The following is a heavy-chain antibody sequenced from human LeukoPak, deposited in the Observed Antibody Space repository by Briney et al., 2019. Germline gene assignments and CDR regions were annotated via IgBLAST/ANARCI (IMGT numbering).Heavy chain of an antibody. D-gene: IGHD2-2*01. J-gene: IGHJ4*02. CDR3: AKPGCSSTSCQDFDY. CDR1: GFTFSSYA. CDR2: ISGSGGST. V-gene: IGHV3-23*01. Sequence: PGGSLRLSCAASGFTFSSYAMSWVRQAPGKGLEWVSAISGSGGSTYYAESVKGRFTISRDNSKNTLYLQMNSLRAEDTAVYYCAKPGCSSTSCQDFDYWGQGTLVTVSS.